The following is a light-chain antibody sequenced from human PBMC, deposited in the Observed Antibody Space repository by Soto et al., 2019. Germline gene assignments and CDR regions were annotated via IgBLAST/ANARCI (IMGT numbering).Light chain of an antibody. V-gene: IGKV3-20*01. Sequence: EIVLTQSPGTLSLSPGERATLSCRASQSVSNNYLAWYQQKPGQAPRLLIYGASNRATGIPVRFSGSGSGTEFTLTISSLQSEDFAVYYCQQYGSSPITFGQGTRLEIK. CDR1: QSVSNNY. J-gene: IGKJ5*01. CDR2: GAS. CDR3: QQYGSSPIT.